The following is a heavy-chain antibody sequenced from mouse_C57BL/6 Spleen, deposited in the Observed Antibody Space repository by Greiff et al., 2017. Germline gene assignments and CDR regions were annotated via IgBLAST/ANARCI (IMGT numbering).Heavy chain of an antibody. CDR2: INPSNGGT. V-gene: IGHV1-53*01. D-gene: IGHD1-1*01. CDR1: GYTFTSYS. CDR3: ARSGPNNYGSSYRFAD. Sequence: VQLQQPGTELVKPGASVKLSCKASGYTFTSYSMHWVKQRPGQGLEWIGNINPSNGGTTYNEKFKGKATLQRDKSSIKAYMQLSNLTSEDSAVYYCARSGPNNYGSSYRFADWGQGTLVTVSA. J-gene: IGHJ3*01.